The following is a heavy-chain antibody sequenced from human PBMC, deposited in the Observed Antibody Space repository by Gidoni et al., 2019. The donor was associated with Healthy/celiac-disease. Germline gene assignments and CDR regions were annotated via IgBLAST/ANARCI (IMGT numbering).Heavy chain of an antibody. Sequence: EVQLLVSGGGLVQPGGSLRLSCAASGFTLSREAMSWVRQAPGKGLEWVSAISGSGSSAYYADSVKGRFTIPRDNSKITLYLQMNSLRAEETAVYDCAKDALYDSSGYVGLYYYYDMDDWGQGTTVTVSS. D-gene: IGHD3-22*01. CDR1: GFTLSREA. V-gene: IGHV3-23*01. J-gene: IGHJ6*02. CDR3: AKDALYDSSGYVGLYYYYDMDD. CDR2: ISGSGSSA.